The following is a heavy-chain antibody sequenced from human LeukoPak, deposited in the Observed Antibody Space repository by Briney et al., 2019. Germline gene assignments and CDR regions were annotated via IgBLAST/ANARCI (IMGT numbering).Heavy chain of an antibody. Sequence: PGGSLRLSCAASGFTFSSYAMHWVRQAPGKGLEWVAVLSYHGTIKYYADSVKGRLTISRDNSKNTLYLQMNSLRADDTAVYYCASPYHDSSGYYYNGVGFWGQGTLVTVSS. CDR3: ASPYHDSSGYYYNGVGF. V-gene: IGHV3-30*04. CDR2: LSYHGTIK. D-gene: IGHD3-22*01. J-gene: IGHJ4*02. CDR1: GFTFSSYA.